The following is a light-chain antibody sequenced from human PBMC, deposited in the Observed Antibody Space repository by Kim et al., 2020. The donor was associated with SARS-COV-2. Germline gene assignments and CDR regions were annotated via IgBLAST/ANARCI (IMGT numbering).Light chain of an antibody. CDR1: QSVSRS. CDR2: DAS. V-gene: IGKV3-11*01. Sequence: EIVLTQSPGTLSLSPGERATLSCRASQSVSRSLAWFQQKPGQAPKLLIYDASNRATGIPARFSGSGSGTDFTLTISTLEPEDFAVYYCQQRSTWPRTFGQGTKVDIK. CDR3: QQRSTWPRT. J-gene: IGKJ1*01.